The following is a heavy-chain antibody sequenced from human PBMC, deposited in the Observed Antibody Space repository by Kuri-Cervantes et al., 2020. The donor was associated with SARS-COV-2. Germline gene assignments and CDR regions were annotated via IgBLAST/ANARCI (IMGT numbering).Heavy chain of an antibody. Sequence: SETLSLTCTVSGGSISSYYWSWIRQPPGKGLEWIGYIYYSGSTNYNPSLKSRVTISVDTSKNQFSLKLSSVTAAVTAVYYCARFRWFGELLTYYFDYWGQGTLVTVSS. CDR3: ARFRWFGELLTYYFDY. D-gene: IGHD3-10*01. CDR1: GGSISSYY. J-gene: IGHJ4*02. V-gene: IGHV4-59*01. CDR2: IYYSGST.